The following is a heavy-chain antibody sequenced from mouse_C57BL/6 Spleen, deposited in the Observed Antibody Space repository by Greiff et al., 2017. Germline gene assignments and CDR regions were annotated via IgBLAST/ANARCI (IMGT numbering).Heavy chain of an antibody. CDR3: ARGGTHIDY. CDR2: IYPGSGNT. V-gene: IGHV1-76*01. D-gene: IGHD3-3*01. J-gene: IGHJ4*01. CDR1: GYTFTDYY. Sequence: VQLQQSGAELVRPGASVKLSCKASGYTFTDYYINWVKQRPGQGLEWIARIYPGSGNTYYNEKFKGKATLTAEKSSSTAYMQLSSLTSEDSAVYFCARGGTHIDYWGQGTSVTVSS.